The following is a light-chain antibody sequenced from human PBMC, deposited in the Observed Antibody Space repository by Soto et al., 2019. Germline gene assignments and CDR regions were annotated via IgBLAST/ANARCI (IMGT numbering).Light chain of an antibody. CDR3: SAWDASLGAIL. CDR1: SSNIGSNI. V-gene: IGLV1-44*01. CDR2: NDD. Sequence: QTVVSQPPSASGTPGQTVTISCSGRSSNIGSNIVNWYQQLPGTAPKLLIYNDDHRPSGVADRFSGSKSGTSASLAISGLQSEDEADYYCSAWDASLGAILFGVGTKLTVL. J-gene: IGLJ3*02.